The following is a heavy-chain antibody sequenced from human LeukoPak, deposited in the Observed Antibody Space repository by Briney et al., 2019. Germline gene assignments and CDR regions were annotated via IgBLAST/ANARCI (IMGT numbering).Heavy chain of an antibody. CDR3: ARECEYNWKYCWFDP. Sequence: SQTLSLTCAISGDSVSSNSAAWNWIRQSPSRGLEWLGMTYYSSKWFNDYAVSVKSRITINPDTSKNQFSLQLNSVTPEDTAVYYCARECEYNWKYCWFDPWGQGTLVTVSS. CDR2: TYYSSKWFN. V-gene: IGHV6-1*01. CDR1: GDSVSSNSAA. D-gene: IGHD1-7*01. J-gene: IGHJ5*02.